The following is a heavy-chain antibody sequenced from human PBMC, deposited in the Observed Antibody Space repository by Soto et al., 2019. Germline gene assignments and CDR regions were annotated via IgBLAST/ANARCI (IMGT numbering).Heavy chain of an antibody. J-gene: IGHJ5*01. CDR1: GGSISSVDYY. CDR3: ARATCTPTWFAS. CDR2: VSYRGSI. Sequence: QVQLQESGPGLVKPSETLSLTCTVSGGSISSVDYYWSWIRQPPGKGLELIGYVSYRGSIYYNPSFERRIRISVATSNNHFSLKLTSVTAADTAMYFSARATCTPTWFASWGQGILVTVS. V-gene: IGHV4-30-4*01.